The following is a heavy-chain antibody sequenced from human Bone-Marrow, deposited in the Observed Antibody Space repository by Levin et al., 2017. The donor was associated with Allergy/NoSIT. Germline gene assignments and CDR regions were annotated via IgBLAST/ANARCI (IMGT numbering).Heavy chain of an antibody. D-gene: IGHD2-8*01. J-gene: IGHJ6*02. CDR3: ARDEMVHEIQYYYGIDV. CDR2: IYYSGST. V-gene: IGHV4-39*07. CDR1: GGSISSSSYY. Sequence: SQTLSLTCPVSGGSISSSSYYWGWIRQPPGKGLEWIGNIYYSGSTYYNPSLKSRVTISVDTSKNQFSLKVSSVTAADTAVYYCARDEMVHEIQYYYGIDVWGQGTTVTVSS.